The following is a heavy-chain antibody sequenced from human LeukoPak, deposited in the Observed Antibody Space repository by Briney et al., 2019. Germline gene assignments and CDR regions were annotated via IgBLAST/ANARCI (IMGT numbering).Heavy chain of an antibody. CDR3: ARDRWQQFAYGMDV. CDR2: ISYDGSNK. J-gene: IGHJ6*02. CDR1: GFTFCSYA. D-gene: IGHD5-24*01. Sequence: PGGSLRLSCAASGFTFCSYAMHWVRQAPGKGLEWVAVISYDGSNKYYADSVKGRFTISRDNSKNTLYLQMNSLRAEDTAVYYCARDRWQQFAYGMDVWGQGTTVTVSS. V-gene: IGHV3-30-3*01.